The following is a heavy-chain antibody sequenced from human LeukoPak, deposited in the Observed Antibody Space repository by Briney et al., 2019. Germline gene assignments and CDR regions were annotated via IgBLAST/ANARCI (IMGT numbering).Heavy chain of an antibody. J-gene: IGHJ4*02. CDR1: GFTFSSYA. CDR2: ISYDGSNK. V-gene: IGHV3-30-3*01. D-gene: IGHD1-20*01. Sequence: GGSLRLSCAASGFTFSSYAMHWVRQAPGKGLEWVAVISYDGSNKYYADSVKGRFTISRDNSKNTLYLQMNSLRAEDTAVYYCARANNWPTNYLDYWGQGTQVTVSA. CDR3: ARANNWPTNYLDY.